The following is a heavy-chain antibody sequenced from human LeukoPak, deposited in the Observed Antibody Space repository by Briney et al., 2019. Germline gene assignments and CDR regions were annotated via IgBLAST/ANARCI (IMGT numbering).Heavy chain of an antibody. CDR1: GFTFSSYG. CDR3: AKDRPSLGYCSGGSCPDAFDI. Sequence: GGSLRLSCAASGFTFSSYGMHWVRQAPGKGLEWVAVISYDGSNKYYADSVKGRFTISRDNSKNTLYLQMNSLRAEDTAVYYCAKDRPSLGYCSGGSCPDAFDIWGQGTMVTVSS. CDR2: ISYDGSNK. D-gene: IGHD2-15*01. J-gene: IGHJ3*02. V-gene: IGHV3-30*18.